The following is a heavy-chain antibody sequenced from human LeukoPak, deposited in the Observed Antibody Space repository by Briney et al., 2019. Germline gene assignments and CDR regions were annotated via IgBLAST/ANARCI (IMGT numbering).Heavy chain of an antibody. D-gene: IGHD3-9*01. CDR3: ARGGLSGYYNDAFDI. V-gene: IGHV4-39*01. CDR1: GGSISSSSYY. J-gene: IGHJ3*02. Sequence: PSETLSLTCTVSGGSISSSSYYWGWIRQPPGKGLEWIGSIYYSGSTYYNPSLKSRVTISVDTSKNQFSLKLSSVTAADTAVYYCARGGLSGYYNDAFDIWGQGTMVTVSS. CDR2: IYYSGST.